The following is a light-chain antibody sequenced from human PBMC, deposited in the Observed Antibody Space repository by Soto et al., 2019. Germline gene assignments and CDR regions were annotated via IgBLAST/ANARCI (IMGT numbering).Light chain of an antibody. CDR1: SSNMRTNT. J-gene: IGLJ3*02. CDR2: SND. Sequence: QSVLTQPPSASGTPGQTVSISCSGTSSNMRTNTVNWYQHLPGTAPKLIIYSNDQRPSGVPDRFSASKSGTSASLANNGLQSADEAVYYCAAWDDSLAWVFGGGTKLTVL. CDR3: AAWDDSLAWV. V-gene: IGLV1-44*01.